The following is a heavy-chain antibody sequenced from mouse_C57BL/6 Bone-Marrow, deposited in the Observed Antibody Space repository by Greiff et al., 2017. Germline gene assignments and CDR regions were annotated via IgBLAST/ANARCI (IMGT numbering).Heavy chain of an antibody. V-gene: IGHV1-52*01. CDR3: ASSGSDSTCGGY. CDR1: GYTFTSYW. Sequence: QVQLQQPGAELVRPGSSVKLSCKASGYTFTSYWMHWVKQRPIQGLEWIGNIDPSDSETHYNQKFKDKATLTVDKSSSTAYMRLRSLTAVDSAVYSCASSGSDSTCGGYWGQGTTRTGSS. CDR2: IDPSDSET. D-gene: IGHD5-1*01. J-gene: IGHJ2*01.